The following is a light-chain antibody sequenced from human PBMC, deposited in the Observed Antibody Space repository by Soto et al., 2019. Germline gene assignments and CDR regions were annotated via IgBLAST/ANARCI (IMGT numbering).Light chain of an antibody. CDR2: VVT. CDR1: SSDVGGYNY. Sequence: QSALTQPASVSGSPGQSITISCTGTSSDVGGYNYVSWYQHHPGKAPKLMIYVVTNRPSGVSNRFSGSKSGNTASLTISGSQTEDEADYYCGSMTSSSTAGFGTGTKDTVL. V-gene: IGLV2-14*01. J-gene: IGLJ1*01. CDR3: GSMTSSSTAG.